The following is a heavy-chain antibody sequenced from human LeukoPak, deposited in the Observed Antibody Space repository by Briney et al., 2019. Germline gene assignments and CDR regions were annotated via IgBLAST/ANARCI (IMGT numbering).Heavy chain of an antibody. V-gene: IGHV3-21*01. CDR2: ISSSSSYI. Sequence: GGSLRLSCAASGFTFSSYSMNWVRQAPGKGLEWVSSISSSSSYIYYADSVKSRFTISRDNAKNSLYLQMNSLRAEDTAVYYCARDSSGLDFDYWGQGTLVTVSS. J-gene: IGHJ4*02. CDR1: GFTFSSYS. D-gene: IGHD3-22*01. CDR3: ARDSSGLDFDY.